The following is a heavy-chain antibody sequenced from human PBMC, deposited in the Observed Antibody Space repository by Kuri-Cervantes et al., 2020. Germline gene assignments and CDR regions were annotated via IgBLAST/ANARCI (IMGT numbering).Heavy chain of an antibody. CDR3: ARDGGSSSGPGNYYFDY. D-gene: IGHD6-6*01. Sequence: GESLKISCAASGFTVSSNYMSWVRQAPGKGLEWVSVIYSGGSTYYADSVKGRFTISRDNSKNTLYLQMNSLRAEDTAVYYCARDGGSSSGPGNYYFDYWGQGTLVTVSS. V-gene: IGHV3-53*01. CDR2: IYSGGST. CDR1: GFTVSSNY. J-gene: IGHJ4*02.